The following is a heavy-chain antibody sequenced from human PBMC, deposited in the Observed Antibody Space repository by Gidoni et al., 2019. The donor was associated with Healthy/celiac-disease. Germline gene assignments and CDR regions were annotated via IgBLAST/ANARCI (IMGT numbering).Heavy chain of an antibody. CDR3: ARDLGGKERSSWYDAYYYYGMDV. D-gene: IGHD6-13*01. CDR1: GFTFSSYS. CDR2: ISSSSSYI. Sequence: EVQLVESGGGLVKPGGSLRLSCAASGFTFSSYSMNWVRQAPGKGLEWVSSISSSSSYIYYADSVKGRFTISRDNAKNSLYLQMNSLRAEDTAVYYCARDLGGKERSSWYDAYYYYGMDVWGQGTTVTISS. J-gene: IGHJ6*02. V-gene: IGHV3-21*01.